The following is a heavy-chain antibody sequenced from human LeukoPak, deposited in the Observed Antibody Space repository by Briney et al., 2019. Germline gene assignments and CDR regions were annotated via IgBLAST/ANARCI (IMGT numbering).Heavy chain of an antibody. D-gene: IGHD1-26*01. J-gene: IGHJ5*02. V-gene: IGHV3-23*01. CDR1: GFTFSSYA. CDR2: ISGSGGST. Sequence: TGGSLRLSCAASGFTFSSYAMSWVRQAPGKGLEWVSAISGSGGSTYYAGSVKGRFTISRDNSKNTLYLQMNSLRAEDTAVYYCAKAGWVGAFNWFDPWGQGTLVTVSS. CDR3: AKAGWVGAFNWFDP.